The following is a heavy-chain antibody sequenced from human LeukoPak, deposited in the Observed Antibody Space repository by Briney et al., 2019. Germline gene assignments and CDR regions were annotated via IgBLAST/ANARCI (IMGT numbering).Heavy chain of an antibody. CDR2: IYTSGST. D-gene: IGHD3-9*01. V-gene: IGHV4-4*07. Sequence: KPSETLSLTCTVSGYSISSGYYWSWVRQPAGKGLEWIGRIYTSGSTNYNPSLKSRVTMSVDTSKNQFSLKLSSVTAADTAVYYCARVYDILTGYVRDWGQGTLVTVSS. CDR3: ARVYDILTGYVRD. CDR1: GYSISSGYY. J-gene: IGHJ4*02.